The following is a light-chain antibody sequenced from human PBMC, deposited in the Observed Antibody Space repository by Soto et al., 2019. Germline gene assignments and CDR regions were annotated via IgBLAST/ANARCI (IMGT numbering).Light chain of an antibody. Sequence: EIVMTQSPVTLAVSPGERSTLSCRASRNVSNILAWYQQKPGQAPRLLIYGASTRATGVPARFSGSGSGTEFTLTISSLQSEDFAVYYCQQYNNWPWTFGQGTTGDIK. CDR3: QQYNNWPWT. CDR1: RNVSNI. J-gene: IGKJ1*01. CDR2: GAS. V-gene: IGKV3-15*01.